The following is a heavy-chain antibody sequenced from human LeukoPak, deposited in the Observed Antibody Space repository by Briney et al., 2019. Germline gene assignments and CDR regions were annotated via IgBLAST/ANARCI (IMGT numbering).Heavy chain of an antibody. J-gene: IGHJ4*02. D-gene: IGHD5-12*01. CDR2: IIPIFGTA. CDR1: GGTFSSYT. Sequence: SVKVSCKASGGTFSSYTISWVRQAPGQGLEWMGGIIPIFGTANYAQKFQGRVTITADESTSTAYMELSSLRSEGTAVYYCARDSGSYSGYDNFDYWGQGTLVTVSS. CDR3: ARDSGSYSGYDNFDY. V-gene: IGHV1-69*13.